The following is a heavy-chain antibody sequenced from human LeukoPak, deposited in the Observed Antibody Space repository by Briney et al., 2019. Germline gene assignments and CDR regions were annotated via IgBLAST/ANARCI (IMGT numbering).Heavy chain of an antibody. CDR1: GFTFSSYW. CDR3: ARGKFWATVTTFDAFDI. V-gene: IGHV3-74*01. Sequence: PGGSLRLSCAASGFTFSSYWMHWVRQAPGKGRVWVSRINSDGSSTSYADSVKGRFTISRDYAKNTLYLQMNSLRAEDTAVYYCARGKFWATVTTFDAFDIWGQGTMVTVSS. J-gene: IGHJ3*02. CDR2: INSDGSST. D-gene: IGHD4-17*01.